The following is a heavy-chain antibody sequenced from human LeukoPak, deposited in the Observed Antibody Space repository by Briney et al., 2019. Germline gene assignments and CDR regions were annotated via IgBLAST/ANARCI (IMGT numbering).Heavy chain of an antibody. CDR1: GFTFSSYA. CDR3: ARVSAITMIVVVSNPLDY. Sequence: GRSLRLSCAASGFTFSSYAMHWVRQAPGKGLEWVAVISHDGSNKYYADSVKGRFTISRDNSKNTLYLQMNSLRAEDTAVYYCARVSAITMIVVVSNPLDYWGQGTLVTVSS. V-gene: IGHV3-30-3*01. J-gene: IGHJ4*02. CDR2: ISHDGSNK. D-gene: IGHD3-22*01.